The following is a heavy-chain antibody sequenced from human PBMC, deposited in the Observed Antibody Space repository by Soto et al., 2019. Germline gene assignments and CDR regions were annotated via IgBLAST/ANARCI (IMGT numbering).Heavy chain of an antibody. CDR1: GYTFTSYG. V-gene: IGHV1-18*04. CDR2: ISAYNGKT. J-gene: IGHJ5*02. CDR3: ARVVVWGVRVDWFDP. D-gene: IGHD2-2*01. Sequence: ASVKVSCKASGYTFTSYGISGVRQAPGQGLEWMGWISAYNGKTNYAQKLQGRVTMTTDTSTSKAYMELRSLRSDDTAVYYCARVVVWGVRVDWFDPSGQRTLVTVSS.